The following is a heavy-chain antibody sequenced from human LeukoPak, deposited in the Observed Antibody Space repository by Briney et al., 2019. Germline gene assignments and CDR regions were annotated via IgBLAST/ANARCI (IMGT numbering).Heavy chain of an antibody. CDR3: ARRDKYCTSTGCYKDAFDI. Sequence: GESLKISCKGSGYSFTNYWIGWVRQMPGKGLEWIGLIYPGDSDTRYSPSFQGQVTISADKSISTAYLQWSSLMASDTAIYFCARRDKYCTSTGCYKDAFDIWGQGTMVTVSS. J-gene: IGHJ3*02. D-gene: IGHD2-2*02. CDR1: GYSFTNYW. CDR2: IYPGDSDT. V-gene: IGHV5-51*01.